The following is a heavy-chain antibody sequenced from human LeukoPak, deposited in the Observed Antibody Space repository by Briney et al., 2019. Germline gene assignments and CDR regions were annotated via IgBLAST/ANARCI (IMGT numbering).Heavy chain of an antibody. CDR1: GFTFSSYS. CDR2: ISSSSSYI. CDR3: ARDDSSVEVRGVIAYYYGMDV. Sequence: GGSLRLSCAASGFTFSSYSMNWVRQAPGKGLEWVSSISSSSSYIYYADSVKGRFTISRDNAKNSLYLQMNSLRAEDTAVYYCARDDSSVEVRGVIAYYYGMDVWGQGTTVTVSS. V-gene: IGHV3-21*01. D-gene: IGHD3-10*01. J-gene: IGHJ6*02.